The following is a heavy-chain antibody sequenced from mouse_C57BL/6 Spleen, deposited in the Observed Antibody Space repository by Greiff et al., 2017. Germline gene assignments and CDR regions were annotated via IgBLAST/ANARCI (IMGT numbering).Heavy chain of an antibody. CDR1: GFTFSDYG. J-gene: IGHJ2*01. CDR3: ARRGGNYF. V-gene: IGHV5-17*01. CDR2: ISSGSSTI. Sequence: EVHLVVSGGGSVMPGGSLKLSCAASGFTFSDYGMHWVRQAPEKGLEGVAHISSGSSTIYSADTVKGRFTISRVNARDTLLLQVTSLRSGDPAMYYCARRGGNYF. D-gene: IGHD1-1*02.